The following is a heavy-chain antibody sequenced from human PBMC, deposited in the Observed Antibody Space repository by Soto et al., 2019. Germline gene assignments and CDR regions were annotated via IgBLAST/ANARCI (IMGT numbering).Heavy chain of an antibody. CDR1: GGTFSSYT. D-gene: IGHD4-17*01. CDR2: IIPILGIA. V-gene: IGHV1-69*08. Sequence: QVQLVQSGAEVKKPGSSVKVSCKASGGTFSSYTISWVRQAPGQGLEWMGRIIPILGIANYAQKFQGRVTITADKSTSTAYMELSSLRSEDTAVYYCARERETHGDSQGVCDYWGQGTLVTVSS. CDR3: ARERETHGDSQGVCDY. J-gene: IGHJ4*02.